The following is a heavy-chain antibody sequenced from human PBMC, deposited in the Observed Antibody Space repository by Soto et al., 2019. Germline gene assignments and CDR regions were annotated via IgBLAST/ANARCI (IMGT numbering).Heavy chain of an antibody. CDR1: GYTFTGYY. D-gene: IGHD3-16*01. J-gene: IGHJ5*02. Sequence: ASVKVSCKASGYTFTGYYMHWVRQAPGQGLEWMGWINPNSGGTNYAQKFQGRVTMTRDTSISTAYMELSRLRSDDTAVYYCARARPRSGNTFGVWFDPWGQGTLVTVSS. CDR3: ARARPRSGNTFGVWFDP. CDR2: INPNSGGT. V-gene: IGHV1-2*02.